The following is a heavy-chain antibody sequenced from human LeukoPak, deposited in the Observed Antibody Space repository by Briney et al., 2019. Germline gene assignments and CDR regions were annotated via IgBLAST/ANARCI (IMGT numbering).Heavy chain of an antibody. D-gene: IGHD3-3*01. Sequence: TASETLSLTCTVSGGSISSSSYYWGWIRQPPGKGLEWIGSIYYSGSTYYNPSLKSRVTISVDTSKNQFSLKLSSVTAADTAVYYCAREFSWSGFFDYWGQGTPVTVSS. J-gene: IGHJ4*02. CDR2: IYYSGST. V-gene: IGHV4-39*07. CDR3: AREFSWSGFFDY. CDR1: GGSISSSSYY.